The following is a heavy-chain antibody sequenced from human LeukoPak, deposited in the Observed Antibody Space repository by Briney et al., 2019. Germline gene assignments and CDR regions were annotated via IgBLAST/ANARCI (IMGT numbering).Heavy chain of an antibody. J-gene: IGHJ4*02. CDR3: AKGRWDGSGWAGQVDY. CDR1: GFTFSDYY. CDR2: ISSSGSTI. Sequence: PGGSLRLSCAASGFTFSDYYMSWIRQAPGKGLEWVSYISSSGSTIYYADSVKGRFTISRDNAKNSLYLQMNSLRAEDTALYYCAKGRWDGSGWAGQVDYWGQGTLVTVSS. V-gene: IGHV3-11*01. D-gene: IGHD6-19*01.